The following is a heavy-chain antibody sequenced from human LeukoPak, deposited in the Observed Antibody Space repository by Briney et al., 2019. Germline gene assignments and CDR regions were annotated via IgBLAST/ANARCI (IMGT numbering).Heavy chain of an antibody. CDR3: ASSPQSYSSFFQGFVYYYYGMDV. CDR2: ISSSSSYI. J-gene: IGHJ6*02. D-gene: IGHD6-6*01. CDR1: GFTFSSYS. Sequence: GGSLRLSCAASGFTFSSYSMTWVRQAPGKGLEWVSSISSSSSYIYYADSVKGRFTISRDNAKNSLYLQMNSLRAEDTAVYYCASSPQSYSSFFQGFVYYYYGMDVWGQGTTVTVSS. V-gene: IGHV3-21*01.